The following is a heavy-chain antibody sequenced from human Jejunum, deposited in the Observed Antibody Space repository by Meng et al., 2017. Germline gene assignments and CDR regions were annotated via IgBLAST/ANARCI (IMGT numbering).Heavy chain of an antibody. CDR1: GASIRRTNW. J-gene: IGHJ4*02. Sequence: QGPCPGSGPGLLKPSGTLSLTCAVSGASIRRTNWWSWVRQPPGKGLEWIGKIDPSESTHYNPSLKGRVTISADRSKNQFSLRLTSVTAADTAIYYCARAYCTDVSCHDFFDSWGQGTLVTVSS. CDR3: ARAYCTDVSCHDFFDS. CDR2: IDPSEST. D-gene: IGHD2-8*01. V-gene: IGHV4-4*02.